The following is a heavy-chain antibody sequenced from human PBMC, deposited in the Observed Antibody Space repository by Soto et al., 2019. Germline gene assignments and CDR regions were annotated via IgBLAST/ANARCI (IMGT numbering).Heavy chain of an antibody. CDR1: GYTFTNHA. D-gene: IGHD3-22*01. Sequence: ASVKVSCKASGYTFTNHAIYWGRQAPGQRLEWMGWINADNGNTKYSQTFQGRVTLTRDTSASTAYMELSSLRSEDTAVYYCAADNDMIVVAPPSYWGQRTLVTASS. V-gene: IGHV1-3*01. J-gene: IGHJ4*02. CDR2: INADNGNT. CDR3: AADNDMIVVAPPSY.